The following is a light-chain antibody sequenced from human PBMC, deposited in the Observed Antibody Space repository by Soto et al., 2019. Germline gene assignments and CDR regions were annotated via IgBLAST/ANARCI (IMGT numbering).Light chain of an antibody. J-gene: IGKJ4*01. CDR3: QQRCNWPLT. CDR1: QSVNSY. Sequence: EIVLTQSPATLSLSPGERATLSCRASQSVNSYLAWYQQKPGQSPRLLIYDASNRATGIPARFSGSGSGTDFTLTISSLEPEDLAVYYCQQRCNWPLTFGGGTMVEIK. CDR2: DAS. V-gene: IGKV3-11*01.